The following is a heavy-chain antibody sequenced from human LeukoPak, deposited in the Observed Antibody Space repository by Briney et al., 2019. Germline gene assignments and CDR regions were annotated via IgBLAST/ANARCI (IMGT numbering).Heavy chain of an antibody. J-gene: IGHJ6*03. CDR1: GGTFSSYA. V-gene: IGHV1-69*13. D-gene: IGHD4-23*01. Sequence: ASVKVSCKASGGTFSSYAISWVRQAPGQGLEWMGGIIPIFGTANYAQKFQGRVTITADESTSTAYVELSSLRSEDTAVYYCARWGYGGNHYYYMDVWGKGTTVTVSS. CDR2: IIPIFGTA. CDR3: ARWGYGGNHYYYMDV.